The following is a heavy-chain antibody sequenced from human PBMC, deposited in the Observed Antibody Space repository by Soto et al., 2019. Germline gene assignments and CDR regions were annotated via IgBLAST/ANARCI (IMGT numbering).Heavy chain of an antibody. CDR2: ISWNSGSI. CDR1: GFTFDDYA. Sequence: PGGSLRLSCAASGFTFDDYAMHWVRQAPGKGLEWVSGISWNSGSIGYADSVKGRFTISRDNAKNSLYLQMNSLRAEDTALYYCAKSPGDYYDSSGSEFDYWGQGTLVTVSS. V-gene: IGHV3-9*01. D-gene: IGHD3-22*01. J-gene: IGHJ4*02. CDR3: AKSPGDYYDSSGSEFDY.